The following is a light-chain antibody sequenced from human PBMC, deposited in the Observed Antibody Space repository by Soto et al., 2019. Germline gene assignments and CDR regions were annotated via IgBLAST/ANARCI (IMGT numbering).Light chain of an antibody. CDR1: HGIRND. CDR3: VQDYNSPLT. J-gene: IGKJ4*01. CDR2: ASS. V-gene: IGKV1-6*01. Sequence: AIKMTQSPSSVAPSVRGRVTITCLASHGIRNDLGWYQQKPGKAPKLLIYASSNLQSGVPSRFSGSGSGTDFTLTMSSLQLEDFATYYCVQDYNSPLTVGGGTQVEMK.